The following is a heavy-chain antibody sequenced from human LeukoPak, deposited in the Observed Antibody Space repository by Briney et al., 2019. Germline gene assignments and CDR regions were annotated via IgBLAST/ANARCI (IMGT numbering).Heavy chain of an antibody. Sequence: ASVKVSCKASGYTFTGYHIHWVRQAPGQGLEWMGWINSNTGGTNYAQRFQGRVTLTRDTSITTAYMEMSSLRSDDTAVYYCARDRPGYSSWFDPWGQGTLVTVSS. D-gene: IGHD6-19*01. CDR2: INSNTGGT. V-gene: IGHV1-2*02. J-gene: IGHJ5*02. CDR1: GYTFTGYH. CDR3: ARDRPGYSSWFDP.